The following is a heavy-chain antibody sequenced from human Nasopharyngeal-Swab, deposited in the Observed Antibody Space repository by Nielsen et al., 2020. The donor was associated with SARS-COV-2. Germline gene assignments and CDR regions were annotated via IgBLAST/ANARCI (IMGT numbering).Heavy chain of an antibody. CDR3: ARVMFGESHPYFDY. CDR2: ISGSGGST. V-gene: IGHV3-23*01. CDR1: GFTFSSYA. D-gene: IGHD3-10*02. Sequence: GESLKISCAASGFTFSSYAMSWVRQAPGKGLEWVSAISGSGGSTYYADSVKGRFTISRDNAKNTLYLQMNSLRAEDTAVYYCARVMFGESHPYFDYWGQGTPVTVSS. J-gene: IGHJ4*02.